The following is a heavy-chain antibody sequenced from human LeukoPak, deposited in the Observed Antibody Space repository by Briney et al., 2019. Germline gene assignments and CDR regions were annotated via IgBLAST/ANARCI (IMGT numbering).Heavy chain of an antibody. CDR1: GGSISSGGYY. CDR2: FYYSGST. D-gene: IGHD3-22*01. J-gene: IGHJ5*02. CDR3: ARVGDMIGSYQINWFDP. V-gene: IGHV4-30-4*01. Sequence: SQTLSLTCTVSGGSISSGGYYWGWIRQPPGKGLEWIGYFYYSGSTYYNPSLKSRVTISVDTSKNQFSLKLSSVTAADTAVYYCARVGDMIGSYQINWFDPWGQGTLVTVSS.